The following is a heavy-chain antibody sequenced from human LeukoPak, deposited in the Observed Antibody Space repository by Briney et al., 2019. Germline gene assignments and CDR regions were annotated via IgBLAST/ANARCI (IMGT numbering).Heavy chain of an antibody. CDR3: ARDPYFPDWYFDP. V-gene: IGHV4-38-2*02. D-gene: IGHD2/OR15-2a*01. Sequence: SETLSLTCTVSGYSISSGYYWGWIRQPPGKGLEWIGSIYHSGSTYYNPSLKSRVTISVDTSKNQFSLKLSSVTAADTAVYYCARDPYFPDWYFDPWGRGTLSLSPQ. J-gene: IGHJ2*01. CDR2: IYHSGST. CDR1: GYSISSGYY.